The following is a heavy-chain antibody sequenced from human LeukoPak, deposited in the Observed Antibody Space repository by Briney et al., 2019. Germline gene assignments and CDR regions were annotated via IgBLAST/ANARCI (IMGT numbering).Heavy chain of an antibody. V-gene: IGHV3-53*01. CDR2: IYSGGST. J-gene: IGHJ4*02. D-gene: IGHD6-13*01. CDR3: ARDSQQQLFDY. Sequence: GGSLRLSCAASGFTFSSYAMSWVRQAPGKGLEWVSVIYSGGSTYYADSVKGRFTISRDNSKNTLYLQMNSLRAEDTAVYYCARDSQQQLFDYWGQGTLVTVSS. CDR1: GFTFSSYA.